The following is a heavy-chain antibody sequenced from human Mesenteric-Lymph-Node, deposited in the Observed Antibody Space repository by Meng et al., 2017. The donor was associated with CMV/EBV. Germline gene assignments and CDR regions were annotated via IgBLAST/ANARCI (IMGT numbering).Heavy chain of an antibody. CDR3: ARHQRWLKSEGGFNY. CDR1: GGSFSGYD. CDR2: INHSGST. J-gene: IGHJ4*02. V-gene: IGHV4-34*01. D-gene: IGHD4-23*01. Sequence: QVQLPQGGAGLLKPSETLSLTCAVYGGSFSGYDWSWIRQPPGKGLEWIGEINHSGSTNYNPSLKSRVTISVDTSKNQFSLKLSSVTAADTAVYYCARHQRWLKSEGGFNYWGQGTLVTVSS.